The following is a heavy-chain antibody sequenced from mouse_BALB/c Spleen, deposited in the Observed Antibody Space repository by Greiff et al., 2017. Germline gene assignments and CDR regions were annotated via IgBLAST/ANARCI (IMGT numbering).Heavy chain of an antibody. CDR2: IRNKANGYTT. J-gene: IGHJ4*01. V-gene: IGHV7-3*02. CDR1: GFTFTDYY. D-gene: IGHD2-14*01. CDR3: ARDKVRGMDY. Sequence: DVQLVESGGGLVQPGGSLRLSCATSGFTFTDYYMSWVRQPPGKALEWLGFIRNKANGYTTEYSASVKGRFTISRDNSQSILYLQMNTLRAEDSATYYCARDKVRGMDYWGQGTSVTVSS.